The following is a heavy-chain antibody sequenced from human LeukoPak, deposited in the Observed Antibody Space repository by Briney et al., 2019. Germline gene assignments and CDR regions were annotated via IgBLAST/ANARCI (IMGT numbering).Heavy chain of an antibody. D-gene: IGHD3-22*01. CDR3: ARDGPFPYYYDSSGYYSNAFDI. CDR2: INWYGGRT. Sequence: GGSLRLSCAASGFTFDGYGMGWVRQAPGKGLEWVSGINWYGGRTGYADSVKGRFTISRDNAKNSLYLQMNRLRAEDTALFYCARDGPFPYYYDSSGYYSNAFDIWGQGTMVTVSS. CDR1: GFTFDGYG. V-gene: IGHV3-20*04. J-gene: IGHJ3*02.